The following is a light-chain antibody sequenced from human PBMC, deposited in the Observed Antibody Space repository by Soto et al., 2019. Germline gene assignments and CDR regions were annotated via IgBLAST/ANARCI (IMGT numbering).Light chain of an antibody. CDR2: GAS. J-gene: IGKJ1*01. CDR1: QSVSSSD. Sequence: EIVLTQSPGTLSLSPGERATLSCRASQSVSSSDCAWYQQKPGQPPSLLSYGASIMATGSPDRFSGSGSGTYVTLTISRMEPDDFAVYYCQQYGRSPRTFGQGTTVEIK. CDR3: QQYGRSPRT. V-gene: IGKV3-20*01.